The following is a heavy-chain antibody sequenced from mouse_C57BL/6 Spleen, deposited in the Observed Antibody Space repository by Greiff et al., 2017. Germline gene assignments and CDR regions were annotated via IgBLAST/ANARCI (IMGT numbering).Heavy chain of an antibody. CDR2: IRLKSDNYAT. CDR1: GFTFSNYW. CDR3: TELGGPY. D-gene: IGHD4-1*01. J-gene: IGHJ3*01. Sequence: DVQLQESGGGLVQPGGSMKLSCVASGFTFSNYWMNWVRQSPEKGLEWVAQIRLKSDNYATHYAESVKGRFTISRDDSKSSVYLQMNNLRAEDTGIYYCTELGGPYWGQGTLVTVSA. V-gene: IGHV6-3*01.